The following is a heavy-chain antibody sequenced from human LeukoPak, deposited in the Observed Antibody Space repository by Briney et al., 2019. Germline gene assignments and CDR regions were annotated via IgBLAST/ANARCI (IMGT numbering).Heavy chain of an antibody. J-gene: IGHJ6*02. V-gene: IGHV4-34*01. D-gene: IGHD3-22*01. CDR2: INHSGST. CDR3: ARHGPNSSGSTNYYYYYGMDV. CDR1: GGSFSGYY. Sequence: SETLSLTCAVYGGSFSGYYWSWIRQPPGKGLEWIGEINHSGSTNYNPSLKSRVTISVDTSKNQFSLKLSSATAADTAVYYCARHGPNSSGSTNYYYYYGMDVWGQGTTVTVSS.